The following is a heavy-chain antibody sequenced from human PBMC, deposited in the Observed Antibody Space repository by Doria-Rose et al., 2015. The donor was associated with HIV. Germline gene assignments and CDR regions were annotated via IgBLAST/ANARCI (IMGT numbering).Heavy chain of an antibody. CDR1: EVSLSSPGMG. CDR3: ARIKSSRWYHKYYFDF. J-gene: IGHJ4*02. D-gene: IGHD6-13*01. V-gene: IGHV2-26*01. Sequence: SGPVLVKPTETLTLTCTVSEVSLSSPGMGVSWIRQPPGKALEWLANIFSDDERSYKTSLKSRLTISRGASKIQVVLPMPDMDPVDTATYYCARIKSSRWYHKYYFDFWGQGTLVIVSA. CDR2: IFSDDER.